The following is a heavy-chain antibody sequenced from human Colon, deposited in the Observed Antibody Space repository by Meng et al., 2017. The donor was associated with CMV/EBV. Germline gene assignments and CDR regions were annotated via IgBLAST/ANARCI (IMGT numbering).Heavy chain of an antibody. CDR1: GFPFSSFA. D-gene: IGHD3-9*01. Sequence: GGSLRLSCAAAGFPFSSFAMSWVRQPPGKGREWVSAVSGSGSSTYYAESVKGRFTVSRDNSKNTLHLQMNRLRAEDTAVYYCAKGRALTGEYYFDYWGQGTLVTVSS. J-gene: IGHJ4*02. CDR2: VSGSGSST. CDR3: AKGRALTGEYYFDY. V-gene: IGHV3-23*01.